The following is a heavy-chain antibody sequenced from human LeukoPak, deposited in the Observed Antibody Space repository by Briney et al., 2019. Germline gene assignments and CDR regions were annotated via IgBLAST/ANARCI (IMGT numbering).Heavy chain of an antibody. V-gene: IGHV4-39*01. D-gene: IGHD6-19*01. Sequence: SETLSLTCTVSGGSISSSSYYWGWIRQPPGKGLEWIGSIYYSGSTYYNPSLKSRVTISVDTSKNQFSLKLSSVTAAGTAVYYCARLGIAVANCLDYWGQGTLVTVSS. CDR3: ARLGIAVANCLDY. CDR1: GGSISSSSYY. CDR2: IYYSGST. J-gene: IGHJ4*02.